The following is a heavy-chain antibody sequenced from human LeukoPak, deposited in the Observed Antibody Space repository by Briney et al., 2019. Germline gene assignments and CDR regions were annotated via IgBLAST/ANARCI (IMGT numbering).Heavy chain of an antibody. CDR3: ASSGSIQLWLLNY. J-gene: IGHJ4*02. Sequence: SETLSLTCTVSGGSISSSSYYWGWIRQPPGKGLEWIGSIYYSGSTNYSPSLKSRVTISVDTSKNQFSLKLSSVTAADTAVYYCASSGSIQLWLLNYWGQGTLVTVSS. CDR1: GGSISSSSYY. V-gene: IGHV4-39*07. CDR2: IYYSGST. D-gene: IGHD5-18*01.